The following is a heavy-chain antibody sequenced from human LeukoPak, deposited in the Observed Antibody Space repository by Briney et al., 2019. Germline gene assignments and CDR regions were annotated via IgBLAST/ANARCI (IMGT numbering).Heavy chain of an antibody. V-gene: IGHV1-46*01. J-gene: IGHJ5*02. D-gene: IGHD6-13*01. Sequence: ASVKVSCKTSGYIFTSYYIHWVRQAPGQGPEWMGIINPSGGSTNYAQKLQGRVTMTTDTSTSTAYMELSSLRSEDTAVYYCARVLISRGGAPSEQLVAFDPWGQGTLVTVSS. CDR1: GYIFTSYY. CDR2: INPSGGST. CDR3: ARVLISRGGAPSEQLVAFDP.